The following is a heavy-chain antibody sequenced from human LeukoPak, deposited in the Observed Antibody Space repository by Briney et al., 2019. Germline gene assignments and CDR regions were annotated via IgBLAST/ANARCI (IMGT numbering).Heavy chain of an antibody. CDR2: MNPNSGNT. V-gene: IGHV1-8*01. J-gene: IGHJ5*02. Sequence: GASVKVSCKASGYTFTAYDINWGRQATGQGLEWMGWMNPNSGNTGYAQKVQGRVTMTRNTSISTAYMELSSLRSEDTAVYYCARGPNKSDGGNSGSAWFDPWGQGTLVTVSS. D-gene: IGHD4-23*01. CDR3: ARGPNKSDGGNSGSAWFDP. CDR1: GYTFTAYD.